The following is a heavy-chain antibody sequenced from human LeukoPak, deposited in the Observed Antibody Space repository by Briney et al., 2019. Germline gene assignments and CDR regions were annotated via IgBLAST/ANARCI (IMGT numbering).Heavy chain of an antibody. J-gene: IGHJ4*02. V-gene: IGHV3-11*06. CDR2: ISSSSSYI. CDR1: GFIFSDYY. CDR3: ARNRNDYGDYVHDY. D-gene: IGHD4-17*01. Sequence: GGSLRLSCTTSGFIFSDYYMSWIRQAPGKGLEWVSYISSSSSYIYYADSVKGRFTISRDNAKNSLYLQMNSLRAEDTAVYYCARNRNDYGDYVHDYWGQGTLVTVSS.